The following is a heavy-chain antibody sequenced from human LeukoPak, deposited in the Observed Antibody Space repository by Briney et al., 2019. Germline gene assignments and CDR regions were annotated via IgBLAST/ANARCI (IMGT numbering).Heavy chain of an antibody. D-gene: IGHD6-13*01. CDR2: ISGSGGST. CDR3: TRGSSSWRNGMDV. CDR1: GFTFSSYA. Sequence: GGSLRLSCAASGFTFSSYAMSWVRQAPGKGLEWVSAISGSGGSTYYPDSVKGRFTISRDNSKNTLYLQMNSLRAEDTAVYYCTRGSSSWRNGMDVWGQGTTVTVS. V-gene: IGHV3-23*01. J-gene: IGHJ6*02.